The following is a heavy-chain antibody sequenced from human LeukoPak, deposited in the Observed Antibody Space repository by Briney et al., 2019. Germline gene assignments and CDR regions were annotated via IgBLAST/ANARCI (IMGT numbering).Heavy chain of an antibody. V-gene: IGHV1-18*01. D-gene: IGHD3-10*01. CDR1: GYTFTSYG. Sequence: ASVKVSCKASGYTFTSYGIYWVRQAPGQGLEWMGWISPYNGDTSYARKFQARVTMTTDTSTSTAYMELRSLRSDDSAMYYCAREYYYGSGSHGVDYWGQGTLVTVSS. J-gene: IGHJ4*02. CDR3: AREYYYGSGSHGVDY. CDR2: ISPYNGDT.